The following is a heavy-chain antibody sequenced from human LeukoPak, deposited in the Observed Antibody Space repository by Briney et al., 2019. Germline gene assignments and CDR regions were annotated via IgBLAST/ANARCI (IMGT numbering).Heavy chain of an antibody. CDR3: ARVIAAARGGYFQH. CDR2: VNHSGST. CDR1: GGSFSGYY. Sequence: PSETLSLTCAVYGGSFSGYYWSWIRQPPGKGLEWIGEVNHSGSTNYNPSLKSRVTISVDTSKNQFSLKLSSVTAADTAVYYCARVIAAARGGYFQHRGQGTLVTVSS. D-gene: IGHD6-13*01. V-gene: IGHV4-34*01. J-gene: IGHJ1*01.